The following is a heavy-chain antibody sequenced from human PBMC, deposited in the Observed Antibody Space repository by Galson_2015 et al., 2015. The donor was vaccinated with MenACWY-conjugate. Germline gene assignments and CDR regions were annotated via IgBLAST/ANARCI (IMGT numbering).Heavy chain of an antibody. D-gene: IGHD3-9*01. J-gene: IGHJ4*02. CDR1: GFTFSSYD. Sequence: FLRLSCAASGFTFSSYDLHWVRQAPGKGLEWVAVISYDGSNKNYADSVKGRFTISRDNSKNTLYLQMNSLRAEDTAVYYCARGHYDILTYHFDYWCQGTLVTVSS. CDR2: ISYDGSNK. CDR3: ARGHYDILTYHFDY. V-gene: IGHV3-30*04.